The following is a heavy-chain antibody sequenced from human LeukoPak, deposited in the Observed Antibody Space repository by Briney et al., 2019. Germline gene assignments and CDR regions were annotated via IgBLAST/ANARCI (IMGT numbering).Heavy chain of an antibody. CDR2: INPNSGGT. CDR1: GYTFTGYY. Sequence: GASVKVSCKASGYTFTGYYMRWVRQAPGQGLEWKGWINPNSGGTNYAQKFQGWVTMTRDTSISTAYMELSRLRSDDTAVYYCARGLRYSSSWYVSINWFDPWGQGTLVTVSS. V-gene: IGHV1-2*04. J-gene: IGHJ5*02. CDR3: ARGLRYSSSWYVSINWFDP. D-gene: IGHD6-13*01.